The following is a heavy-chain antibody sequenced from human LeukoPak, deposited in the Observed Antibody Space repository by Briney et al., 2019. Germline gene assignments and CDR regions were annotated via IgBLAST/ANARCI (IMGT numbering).Heavy chain of an antibody. CDR2: ISSSSSYI. Sequence: PGGSLRLSCAASGFTFSSYSMNWVRQAPGKGLEWVSSISSSSSYIYYADSVKGRFTISRDNSKNTLYLQMNSLRAEDTAVYYCAKDGALKGRKLTGYSNYFDYWGQGTLVTVSS. V-gene: IGHV3-21*04. J-gene: IGHJ4*02. CDR3: AKDGALKGRKLTGYSNYFDY. D-gene: IGHD3-9*01. CDR1: GFTFSSYS.